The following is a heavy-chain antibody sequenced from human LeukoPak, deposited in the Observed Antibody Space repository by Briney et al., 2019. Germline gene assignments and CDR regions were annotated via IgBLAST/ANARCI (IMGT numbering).Heavy chain of an antibody. J-gene: IGHJ6*02. CDR1: GYTFTSYY. CDR3: ASPVVPAAVTPYYNYYGMDV. Sequence: ASVKVSCKASGYTFTSYYMHWVRQAPGQGLEGMGIINPSGGSTSYAQKFQGRVTMTRDTSTSTVYMGLSSLRSEDTAVYYCASPVVPAAVTPYYNYYGMDVWGQGTTVTVSS. D-gene: IGHD2-2*01. V-gene: IGHV1-46*01. CDR2: INPSGGST.